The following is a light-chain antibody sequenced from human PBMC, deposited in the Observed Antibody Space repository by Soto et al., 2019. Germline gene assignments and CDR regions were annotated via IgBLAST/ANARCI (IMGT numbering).Light chain of an antibody. CDR1: SSNIGAGYD. CDR2: GNS. V-gene: IGLV1-40*01. CDR3: QSYDSSLRVSV. J-gene: IGLJ2*01. Sequence: QSVLTQPPSVSGAPGQRVTISCTGSSSNIGAGYDVHWYQQLPGTAPKLLIYGNSNRPSGVPDRFYGSKSGTSASLDITGLQSEDESDYYCQSYDSSLRVSVFGGGTKVTVL.